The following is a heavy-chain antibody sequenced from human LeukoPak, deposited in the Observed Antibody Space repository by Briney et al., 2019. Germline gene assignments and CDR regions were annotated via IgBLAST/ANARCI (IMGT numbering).Heavy chain of an antibody. D-gene: IGHD3-3*01. J-gene: IGHJ6*02. CDR3: ARRRSGVVIFRVDHGMDV. CDR1: GFTVSSNY. CDR2: IYSDAAT. Sequence: GGSLRLSCAASGFTVSSNYMSWVRQAPGKGLECVSVIYSDAATYYADSVKGRFIISRDNSKNTLYLQMNSLRAEDTAVYYCARRRSGVVIFRVDHGMDVWGQGTTVTVSS. V-gene: IGHV3-53*01.